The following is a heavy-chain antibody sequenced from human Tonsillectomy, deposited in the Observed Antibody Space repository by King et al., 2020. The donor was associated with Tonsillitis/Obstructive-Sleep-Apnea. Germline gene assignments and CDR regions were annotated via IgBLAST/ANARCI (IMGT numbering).Heavy chain of an antibody. CDR2: IIPILGVA. D-gene: IGHD3-22*01. J-gene: IGHJ5*02. V-gene: IGHV1-69*09. CDR1: GGTFSSYA. Sequence: VQLVESGAEVKKPGSSVKVSCKASGGTFSSYAINWVRQAPGQGLEWMGRIIPILGVADYAPNFEGRVTLTADKSTTTAYMELGSLRSDDTAVYYCARYTYASRGYYEYNWCDPGGRGTLATVSS. CDR3: ARYTYASRGYYEYNWCDP.